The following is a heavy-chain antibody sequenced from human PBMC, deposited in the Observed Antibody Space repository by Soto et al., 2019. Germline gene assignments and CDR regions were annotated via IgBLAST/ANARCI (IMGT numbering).Heavy chain of an antibody. Sequence: PGGSLRLSCVASGFPFSNYAMTWVRQAPGKGLEWVSALSGSGVSTYYADSVMGRFTISRDNSKNTVYLQMNSLRAEDTAVYYCAKIESSFFYDSTGSHPFDYSGQRTLVTVSS. CDR1: GFPFSNYA. V-gene: IGHV3-23*01. D-gene: IGHD3-22*01. CDR3: AKIESSFFYDSTGSHPFDY. J-gene: IGHJ4*02. CDR2: LSGSGVST.